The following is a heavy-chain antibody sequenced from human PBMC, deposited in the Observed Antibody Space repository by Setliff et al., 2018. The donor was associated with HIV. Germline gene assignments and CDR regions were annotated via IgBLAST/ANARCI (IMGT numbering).Heavy chain of an antibody. Sequence: PSETLSLTCTVSGGSISSYHWSWIRQPPGKGLEWVGYIYYSGSTNYNPSLKSRVTISVDTSKNQFSLKLSSLTAADTAVYYCARGSSWQYYYYYYMDVWGKGTTVTVSS. CDR3: ARGSSWQYYYYYYMDV. J-gene: IGHJ6*03. CDR1: GGSISSYH. CDR2: IYYSGST. V-gene: IGHV4-59*01. D-gene: IGHD6-13*01.